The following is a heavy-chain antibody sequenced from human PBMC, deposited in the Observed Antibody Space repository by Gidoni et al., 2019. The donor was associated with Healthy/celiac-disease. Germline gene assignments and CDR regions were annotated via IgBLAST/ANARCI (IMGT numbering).Heavy chain of an antibody. Sequence: QVQLQESGPGLVKPSQTLSRTCTVSGGSISSGGYYWSWIRQHPGKGLEWIGYIYYSGSTYYNPSLKSLVTISVDTSKNQFSLKLSSVTAADTAVYYCARLSNYYDSSGYFDYWGQGTLVTVSS. V-gene: IGHV4-31*01. CDR3: ARLSNYYDSSGYFDY. D-gene: IGHD3-22*01. J-gene: IGHJ4*02. CDR1: GGSISSGGYY. CDR2: IYYSGST.